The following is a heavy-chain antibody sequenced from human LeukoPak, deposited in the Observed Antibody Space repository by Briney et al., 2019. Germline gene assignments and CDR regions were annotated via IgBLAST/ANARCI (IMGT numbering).Heavy chain of an antibody. Sequence: GGSLRLSCAASGFTFSGYTMHWVRQAPGKGLEWVAFISSDGRYKSHADSVKGRCTISRDNSKNTLYLQMNSLRAEDTAVYYCARDHHRRLYDSQARDTFDIWGQGTMVTVSS. CDR2: ISSDGRYK. J-gene: IGHJ3*02. CDR3: ARDHHRRLYDSQARDTFDI. D-gene: IGHD3-22*01. CDR1: GFTFSGYT. V-gene: IGHV3-30*04.